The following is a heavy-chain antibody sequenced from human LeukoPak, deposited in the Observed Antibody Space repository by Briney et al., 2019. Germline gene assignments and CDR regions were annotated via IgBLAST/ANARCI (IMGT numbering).Heavy chain of an antibody. Sequence: ASETLSLTCTVSGDSISRSTYYWAWIRQPPGKGLEWIGSVYYGRSPYFNPSLESRATISVDTSKNHFSLKMSSVAAADTAVYYCARSSGTGTFSYWGQGTLVTVSS. J-gene: IGHJ4*02. CDR3: ARSSGTGTFSY. D-gene: IGHD6-25*01. CDR1: GDSISRSTYY. CDR2: VYYGRSP. V-gene: IGHV4-39*02.